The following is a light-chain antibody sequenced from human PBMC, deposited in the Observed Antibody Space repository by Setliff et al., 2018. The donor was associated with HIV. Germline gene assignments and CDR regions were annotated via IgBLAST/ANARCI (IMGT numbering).Light chain of an antibody. CDR3: QSYDSSLSDCV. CDR1: SSDIGGLNF. V-gene: IGLV2-14*03. Sequence: QSALTQPASVSGSPGQSITISCTGTSSDIGGLNFVSWYQQHPDKAPKLIIYNVNNRPSGISDRFLGSKSGNTASLTISGLQAEDEADYYCQSYDSSLSDCVFGTGTKVTVL. J-gene: IGLJ1*01. CDR2: NVN.